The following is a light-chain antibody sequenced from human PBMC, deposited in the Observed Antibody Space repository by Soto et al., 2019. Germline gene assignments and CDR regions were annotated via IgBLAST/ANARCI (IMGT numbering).Light chain of an antibody. CDR3: CSYAGSSTGV. V-gene: IGLV2-8*01. Sequence: QSALTQPPSASGSPGQSVTISCTGTSSDVGGYNYVSWYQQHPGKAPKLMIYEVSKRPSGVPDRFSGSKSGNTASLTVSGLQAEDEADYYCCSYAGSSTGVFGGGTQLTVL. J-gene: IGLJ3*02. CDR2: EVS. CDR1: SSDVGGYNY.